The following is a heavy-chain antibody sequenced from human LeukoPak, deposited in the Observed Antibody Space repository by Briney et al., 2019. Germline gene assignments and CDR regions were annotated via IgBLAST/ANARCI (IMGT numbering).Heavy chain of an antibody. J-gene: IGHJ4*02. CDR2: ISSSSSYI. D-gene: IGHD2-2*01. Sequence: GGSLRLSCAASGFTFSSYSMNWVRQAPGKGLEWVSSISSSSSYIYYADSVKGRFTISRDNAKNSLYLQMNSLRAEDTAVYYCAKRRYIVVVPAAHFDYWGQGTLVTVSS. V-gene: IGHV3-21*01. CDR1: GFTFSSYS. CDR3: AKRRYIVVVPAAHFDY.